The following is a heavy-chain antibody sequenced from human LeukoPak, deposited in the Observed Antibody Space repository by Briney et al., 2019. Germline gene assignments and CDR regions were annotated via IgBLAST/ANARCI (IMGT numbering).Heavy chain of an antibody. D-gene: IGHD3-10*01. J-gene: IGHJ4*02. Sequence: GESLKISCKGSGYSFTSYWIGWVRQMPGKGLEWMGIIYPGGSDTRYSPSFQGQVSISADKSISTAYLQWSSLKASDTAMYYCARSFGESSHPFDYWGQGTLVTVSS. V-gene: IGHV5-51*01. CDR2: IYPGGSDT. CDR3: ARSFGESSHPFDY. CDR1: GYSFTSYW.